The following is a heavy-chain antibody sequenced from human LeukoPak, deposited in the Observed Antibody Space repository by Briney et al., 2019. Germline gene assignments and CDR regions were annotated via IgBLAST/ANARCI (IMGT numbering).Heavy chain of an antibody. Sequence: PSETLSLTCAVYGGSFSGYYWSWIRQPPGKGLEWIGEINHSGSTNYNPSLKSRVTISVDTSKNQFSLKLSSVTAADTAVYYGGRIEGPGGSDSRGGAAFDYGGKETLVTVSS. CDR3: GRIEGPGGSDSRGGAAFDY. V-gene: IGHV4-34*01. D-gene: IGHD2-15*01. J-gene: IGHJ4*02. CDR2: INHSGST. CDR1: GGSFSGYY.